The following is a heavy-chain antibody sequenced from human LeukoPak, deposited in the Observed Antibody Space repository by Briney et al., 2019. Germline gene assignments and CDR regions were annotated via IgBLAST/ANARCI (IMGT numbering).Heavy chain of an antibody. Sequence: SETLSLTCSVSGDSIRSGDSYWSWIRQPPGKGLEWIGEINHSGSTNYNPSLKSRVTISVDTSKNQFSLKLSSVTAADTAVYYCARRYYYDSSGYYYRPCFDYWGQGTLVTVSS. CDR3: ARRYYYDSSGYYYRPCFDY. D-gene: IGHD3-22*01. V-gene: IGHV4-34*01. J-gene: IGHJ4*02. CDR2: INHSGST. CDR1: GDSIRSGDSY.